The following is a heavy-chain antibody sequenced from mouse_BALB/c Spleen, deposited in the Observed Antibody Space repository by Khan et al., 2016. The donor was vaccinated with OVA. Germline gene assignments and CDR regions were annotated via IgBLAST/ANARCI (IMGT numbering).Heavy chain of an antibody. J-gene: IGHJ4*01. CDR1: GFSLSRYN. V-gene: IGHV2-6-4*01. CDR3: ATSYNRYDGYYAMDY. CDR2: IWGGGNT. Sequence: QVQLQQPGPGLVAPSQSLSITCTVSGFSLSRYNVHWVRQPPGKGLEWLGMIWGGGNTDYNSALKSRMTIRKENPTRHVFLNMNSLQTADTAMYYCATSYNRYDGYYAMDYGGQGTSVTVSS. D-gene: IGHD2-14*01.